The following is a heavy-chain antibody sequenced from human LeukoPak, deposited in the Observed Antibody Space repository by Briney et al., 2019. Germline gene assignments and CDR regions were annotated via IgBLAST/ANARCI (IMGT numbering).Heavy chain of an antibody. J-gene: IGHJ4*02. CDR1: GDSISSYY. CDR2: IYYSGST. D-gene: IGHD4-17*01. CDR3: ARDMTTVTTRYFDY. V-gene: IGHV4-59*01. Sequence: PSETLSLTCTVSGDSISSYYWSRIRQPPGKGLKWIGYIYYSGSTNYNPSLKSRVTISVDTSKNQFSLKLSSVTAADTAVYYCARDMTTVTTRYFDYWGQGTLVTVSS.